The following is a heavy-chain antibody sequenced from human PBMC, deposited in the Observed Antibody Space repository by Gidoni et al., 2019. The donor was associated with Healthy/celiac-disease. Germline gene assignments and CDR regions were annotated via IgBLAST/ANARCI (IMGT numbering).Heavy chain of an antibody. Sequence: QVQLVESGGGVVQPGRSLRLSCAASGFTFSSYAMTWVRQAPGKGLEWVAVISYEGSNKYYADSVKGRFTISRDNSKNTLYLQMNSLRAEDTPVYYCARDPNDGYDLNFDYWGQGTLVTVSS. CDR2: ISYEGSNK. D-gene: IGHD5-12*01. CDR1: GFTFSSYA. V-gene: IGHV3-30-3*01. J-gene: IGHJ4*02. CDR3: ARDPNDGYDLNFDY.